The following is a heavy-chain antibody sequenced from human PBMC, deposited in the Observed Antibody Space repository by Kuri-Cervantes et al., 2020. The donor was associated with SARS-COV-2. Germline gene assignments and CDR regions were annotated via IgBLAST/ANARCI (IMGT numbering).Heavy chain of an antibody. V-gene: IGHV3-21*01. Sequence: GGSLRLSCAASGFTFRSYSMNWVRQTPGKGLEWVSSIDSSSDYIYYADSVKGRFTISRDNANNSLSLQMNSLGAEDTAVYYCARAKLGGYDAFDLWGQGTMVTVSS. D-gene: IGHD3-22*01. CDR3: ARAKLGGYDAFDL. J-gene: IGHJ3*01. CDR1: GFTFRSYS. CDR2: IDSSSDYI.